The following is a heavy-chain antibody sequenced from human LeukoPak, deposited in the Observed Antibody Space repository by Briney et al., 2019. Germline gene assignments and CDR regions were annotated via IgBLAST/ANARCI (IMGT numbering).Heavy chain of an antibody. J-gene: IGHJ4*02. CDR2: MRGSGETV. D-gene: IGHD6-13*01. Sequence: GGSLRLSCAASGFTFSDYFMTWIRQAPGNGLQWIAHMRGSGETVSYADSVRGRFTISRDNVKNSLYLQMNSLRAEDTAVYYCARPGVITAAGTYDYWGQGTLVTVSS. CDR1: GFTFSDYF. CDR3: ARPGVITAAGTYDY. V-gene: IGHV3-11*01.